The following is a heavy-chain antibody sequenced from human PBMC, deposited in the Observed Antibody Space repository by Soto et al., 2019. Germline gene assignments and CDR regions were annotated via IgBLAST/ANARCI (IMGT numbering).Heavy chain of an antibody. CDR1: GFTFSDSY. CDR3: AGDQGPNYMAV. Sequence: PGGSLRLSCAASGFTFSDSYMSWSRQTPGKGLEWLSYISGRDGNIYYADSVRGRFTISRDNAKNSVYLQMNSLRAEDTAVYYCAGDQGPNYMAVWGKGTTVTVSS. V-gene: IGHV3-11*01. J-gene: IGHJ6*03. CDR2: ISGRDGNI.